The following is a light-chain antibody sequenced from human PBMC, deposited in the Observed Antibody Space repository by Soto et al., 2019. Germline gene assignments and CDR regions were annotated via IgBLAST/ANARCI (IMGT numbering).Light chain of an antibody. V-gene: IGLV1-40*01. Sequence: QSVLTQPPSLSGAPGQRVTISCTGSSSNIGAGYDVPWYQQLPGRAPKLLIYGNTNRHSGVPDRFSGSKSGTSASLAITGRQAEDAADYYCLSFDSSLSVVFGGGTKLTVL. CDR3: LSFDSSLSVV. J-gene: IGLJ2*01. CDR2: GNT. CDR1: SSNIGAGYD.